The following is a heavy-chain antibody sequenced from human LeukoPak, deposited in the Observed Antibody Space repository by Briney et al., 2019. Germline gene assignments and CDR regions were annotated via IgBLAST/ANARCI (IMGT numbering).Heavy chain of an antibody. CDR3: ARRAFYGDRFAEYFQH. J-gene: IGHJ1*01. Sequence: SETLSLTCIISGGSISDYYWGWIRQPPGKGLEWIGSIYYSGSTYYNPSLKSRVTISVDTSKNQFSLKLSSVTAADTAVYFCARRAFYGDRFAEYFQHWGQGTLVTVSS. CDR2: IYYSGST. D-gene: IGHD4-17*01. CDR1: GGSISDYY. V-gene: IGHV4-39*01.